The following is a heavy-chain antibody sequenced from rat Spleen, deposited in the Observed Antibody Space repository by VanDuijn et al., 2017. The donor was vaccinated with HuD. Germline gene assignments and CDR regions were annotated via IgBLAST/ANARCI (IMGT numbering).Heavy chain of an antibody. CDR3: TRDHSYWGSYYPGGFAY. D-gene: IGHD1-12*01. Sequence: QVQLKESGPGLVQPSQTLSLTCTVSGFSLTTNGVTWVRQPPGKGLEWIATTSSGGHTDYNSGLKSRLSVSRDTSKSQVFLKMNILQTEDTAIYSWTRDHSYWGSYYPGGFAYWGQGILVTVSS. J-gene: IGHJ3*01. CDR1: GFSLTTNG. V-gene: IGHV2-4*01. CDR2: TSSGGHT.